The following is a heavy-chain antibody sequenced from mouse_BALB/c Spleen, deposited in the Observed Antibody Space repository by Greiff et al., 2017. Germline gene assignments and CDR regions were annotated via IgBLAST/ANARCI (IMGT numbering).Heavy chain of an antibody. J-gene: IGHJ2*01. V-gene: IGHV1-18*01. D-gene: IGHD2-14*01. Sequence: EVQLQQSGPELVKPGASVKIPCKASGYTFTDYNTDWVKQSHGKSLEWIGDINPNNGGTIYNQKFKGKATLTVDKSSSTAYMELRSLTSEDTAVYYCARRGSYYRDFDYWGQGTTLTVSS. CDR3: ARRGSYYRDFDY. CDR2: INPNNGGT. CDR1: GYTFTDYN.